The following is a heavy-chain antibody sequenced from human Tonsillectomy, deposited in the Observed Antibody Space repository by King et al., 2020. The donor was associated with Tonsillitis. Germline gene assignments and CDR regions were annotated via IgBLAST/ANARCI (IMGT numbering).Heavy chain of an antibody. CDR1: GGSISSGDYY. J-gene: IGHJ4*01. V-gene: IGHV4-30-4*01. CDR2: IYYSGST. D-gene: IGHD3-22*01. Sequence: QLQESGPGLVKPSQTLSLTCTVSGGSISSGDYYWSWIRQPPGKGLEWIGYIYYSGSTYYNPSLKSRVTISVDTSKNQFSLKLSSVTAADTAVYYCAREGHSSGYYYSIDYWGHGTLVTVSS. CDR3: AREGHSSGYYYSIDY.